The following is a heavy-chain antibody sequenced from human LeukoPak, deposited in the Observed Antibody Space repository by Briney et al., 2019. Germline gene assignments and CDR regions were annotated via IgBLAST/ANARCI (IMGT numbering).Heavy chain of an antibody. CDR1: GFTLRSYW. CDR3: VRALAAGA. CDR2: IKQDGREK. V-gene: IGHV3-7*03. J-gene: IGHJ5*02. Sequence: PGGPLRLSCAAPGFTLRSYWMTWGRQAPGKGLEWGDNIKQDGREKSYVDSVKGRFTISRDNAKNSLSLQMNNLRGEDTAVYYCVRALAAGAWGQGTLVTVSS. D-gene: IGHD6-25*01.